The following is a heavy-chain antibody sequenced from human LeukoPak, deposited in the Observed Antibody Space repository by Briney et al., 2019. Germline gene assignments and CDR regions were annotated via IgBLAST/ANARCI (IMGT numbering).Heavy chain of an antibody. CDR2: IIPIFGTA. Sequence: SVKVSCKASGGTFSGYAISWVRQAPGQGLEWMGRIIPIFGTANYAQKFQGRVTITTDESTSTAYMELSSLRSEDTAVYYCARDRDGYNWVDFDYWGQGTLVTVSS. J-gene: IGHJ4*02. CDR3: ARDRDGYNWVDFDY. CDR1: GGTFSGYA. D-gene: IGHD5-24*01. V-gene: IGHV1-69*05.